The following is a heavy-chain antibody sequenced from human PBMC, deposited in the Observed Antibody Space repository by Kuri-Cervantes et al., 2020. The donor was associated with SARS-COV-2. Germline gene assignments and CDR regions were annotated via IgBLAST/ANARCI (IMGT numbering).Heavy chain of an antibody. Sequence: ASVNVSCKASGYTFTSYGISWVRQAPGQGLEWMGWISAYNGNTNYAQKLQGRVTMTRNTSRSTAYMELSSLRSEDTAVYYCASSRSITIFGVVINYYHGMDAWGQGTTVTVSS. J-gene: IGHJ6*02. D-gene: IGHD3-3*01. CDR1: GYTFTSYG. CDR3: ASSRSITIFGVVINYYHGMDA. CDR2: ISAYNGNT. V-gene: IGHV1-18*01.